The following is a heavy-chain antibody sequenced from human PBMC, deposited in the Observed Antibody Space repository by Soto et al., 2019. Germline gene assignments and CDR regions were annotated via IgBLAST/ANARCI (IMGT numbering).Heavy chain of an antibody. Sequence: PVGSLRLSCAASGFTFSNYGMHWARQAPGKGLEWVAVISYDGSNRYYADSVKGRFTISRDNSKNTLYLQMNSLRAEDTAMYYCAKDRDRYCTNGVCYGFGFDYWGQGTLVNVSS. CDR1: GFTFSNYG. J-gene: IGHJ4*02. CDR3: AKDRDRYCTNGVCYGFGFDY. D-gene: IGHD2-8*01. V-gene: IGHV3-30*18. CDR2: ISYDGSNR.